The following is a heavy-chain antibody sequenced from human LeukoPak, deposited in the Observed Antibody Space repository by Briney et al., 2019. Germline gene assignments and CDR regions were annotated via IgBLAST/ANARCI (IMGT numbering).Heavy chain of an antibody. CDR2: IWYDGSNK. CDR3: ARDQVGDILTGTYYFDY. J-gene: IGHJ4*02. Sequence: GGSLRLSCAASGFTFSSYGMHWVRQAPGKGLEWVAVIWYDGSNKYYADSVKGRFTISRDNSKNTLHLQMNSLRAEDTAVYYCARDQVGDILTGTYYFDYWGQGTLVTVSS. CDR1: GFTFSSYG. V-gene: IGHV3-33*01. D-gene: IGHD3-9*01.